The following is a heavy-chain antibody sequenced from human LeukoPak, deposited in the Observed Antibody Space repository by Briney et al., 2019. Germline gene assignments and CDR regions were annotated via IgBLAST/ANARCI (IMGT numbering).Heavy chain of an antibody. D-gene: IGHD3-10*01. CDR3: ARAIYGSGVY. Sequence: SETLSLTCAVYGGSFSGYYWSWIRQPPGKGLEWIGEINHSGSTNYNPSLKSRVTISVDTSKKQFSLKLSSVTAADTAVYYCARAIYGSGVYWGQGTLVTVSS. J-gene: IGHJ4*02. V-gene: IGHV4-34*01. CDR1: GGSFSGYY. CDR2: INHSGST.